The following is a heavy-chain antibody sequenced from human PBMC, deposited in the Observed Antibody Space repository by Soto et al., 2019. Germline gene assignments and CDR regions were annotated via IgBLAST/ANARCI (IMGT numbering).Heavy chain of an antibody. J-gene: IGHJ4*02. D-gene: IGHD6-19*01. CDR2: IIPIFGTA. V-gene: IGHV1-69*13. CDR3: ARVRPQWLALDY. Sequence: SVKVSCKASGGTFSSYAISWVRQAPGQGLEWMGGIIPIFGTANYAQKFQGRVTITADESTSTAYMELSSLRSEDTAVYYCARVRPQWLALDYWGQGTLVTVSS. CDR1: GGTFSSYA.